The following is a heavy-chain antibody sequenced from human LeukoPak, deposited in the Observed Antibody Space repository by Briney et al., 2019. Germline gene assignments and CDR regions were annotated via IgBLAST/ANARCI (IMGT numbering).Heavy chain of an antibody. CDR3: ARSWAGMYYPFYYFDF. Sequence: SETLSLTCAVYGDSFSGYYWSWIRQPPGKGLEWIAEINHRGSTHYNPSLKSRVNISVDTSKNQFSLNLDSVTAADPAVYYCARSWAGMYYPFYYFDFWGQGTLVSVSS. D-gene: IGHD1-26*01. V-gene: IGHV4-34*01. J-gene: IGHJ4*02. CDR1: GDSFSGYY. CDR2: INHRGST.